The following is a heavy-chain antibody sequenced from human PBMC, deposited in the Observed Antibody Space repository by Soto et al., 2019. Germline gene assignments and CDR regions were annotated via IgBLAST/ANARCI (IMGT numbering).Heavy chain of an antibody. D-gene: IGHD5-18*01. CDR1: GFTFSSYA. CDR3: ARVRIQLWLDFDY. CDR2: ISYDGSNK. Sequence: QVQLVESGGGVVQPGRSLRLSCAASGFTFSSYAMHWVRQAPGKGLEWVAVISYDGSNKYYADSVKGRFTISRDNSKNTLYLQMNSLRAEDTAVYYCARVRIQLWLDFDYWGQGTLVTVSS. V-gene: IGHV3-30-3*01. J-gene: IGHJ4*02.